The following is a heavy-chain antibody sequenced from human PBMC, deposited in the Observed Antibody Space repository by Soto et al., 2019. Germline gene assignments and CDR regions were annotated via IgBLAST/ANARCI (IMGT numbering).Heavy chain of an antibody. CDR2: IIPIFGTA. Sequence: GASVKVSCKAAGGTFSSYAISWVRQAPGQGLEWMGGIIPIFGTANYAQKFQGRVTMTEDTSTDTAYMELSSLRSEDTAVYYCATSQGSHWGQGTMVTVSS. V-gene: IGHV1-69*06. D-gene: IGHD2-15*01. J-gene: IGHJ3*01. CDR1: GGTFSSYA. CDR3: ATSQGSH.